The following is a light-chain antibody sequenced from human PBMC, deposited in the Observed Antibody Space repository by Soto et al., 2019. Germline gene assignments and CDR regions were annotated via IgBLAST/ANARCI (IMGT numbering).Light chain of an antibody. J-gene: IGLJ1*01. CDR1: SSDVGGYNY. V-gene: IGLV2-14*01. CDR2: DVS. CDR3: SSYTSSSSPYF. Sequence: QSALTQPASVSGAPGQSITISCTGTSSDVGGYNYVSWFQQHPGKAPKLMIYDVSNRPSGVSNRFSGSKSVNTASLNISGLQADDEADYYCSSYTSSSSPYFFGTATKLTVL.